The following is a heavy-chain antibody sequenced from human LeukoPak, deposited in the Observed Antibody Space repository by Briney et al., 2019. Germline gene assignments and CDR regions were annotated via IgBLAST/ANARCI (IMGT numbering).Heavy chain of an antibody. D-gene: IGHD3-22*01. CDR1: GFTFSSYW. J-gene: IGHJ4*02. CDR3: ARDEGYYYDSSGYYHDY. CDR2: IKQDGSEK. V-gene: IGHV3-7*01. Sequence: GGSLRLSCAASGFTFSSYWMIWVRQAPGKGLEWVANIKQDGSEKYYVDSVKGRFTISRDNATNSLYLQMNSPRAADTAVYYCARDEGYYYDSSGYYHDYWGQGTLVTVSS.